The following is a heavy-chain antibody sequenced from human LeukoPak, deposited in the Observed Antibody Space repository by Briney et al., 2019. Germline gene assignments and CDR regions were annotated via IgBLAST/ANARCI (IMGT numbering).Heavy chain of an antibody. CDR2: IYYSGST. Sequence: PSETLSLTCTVSGGSIISSTFYWGWVRQPPGKGLEWIGYIYYSGSTNYNPSLKSRVTISVDTSKNQFSLKLSSVTAADTAVYYCARGYCGGDCFGNWGQGTLVTVSS. V-gene: IGHV4-61*05. J-gene: IGHJ4*02. D-gene: IGHD2-21*02. CDR1: GGSIISSTFY. CDR3: ARGYCGGDCFGN.